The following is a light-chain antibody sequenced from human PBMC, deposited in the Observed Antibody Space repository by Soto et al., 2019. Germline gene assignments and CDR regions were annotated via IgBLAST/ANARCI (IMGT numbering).Light chain of an antibody. J-gene: IGKJ1*01. Sequence: DIQMTQSPSTLSASVGDRVTITCRAGQSINRALAWYQQKPGKAPKVLIYDASSLESGVPYRFSGSGSGTEFTLPISSLQPDDFATYYCQQYKSFKTFGQGTKVEVK. V-gene: IGKV1-5*01. CDR2: DAS. CDR3: QQYKSFKT. CDR1: QSINRA.